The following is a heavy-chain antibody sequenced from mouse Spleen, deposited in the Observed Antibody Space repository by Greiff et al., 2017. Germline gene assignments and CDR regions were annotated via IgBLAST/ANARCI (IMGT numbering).Heavy chain of an antibody. CDR2: IWGDGST. D-gene: IGHD2-14*01. Sequence: QVQLQQPGPGLVAPSQSLSITCTVSGFSLTGYGVNWVRQPPGKGLEWLGMIWGDGSTDYNSALKSRLSIRKDNSKSQVFLKMNSLQTDDTARYYCARDHYRYDGGLLGEYYFDYWGQGTTLTVSS. CDR3: ARDHYRYDGGLLGEYYFDY. J-gene: IGHJ2*01. CDR1: GFSLTGYG. V-gene: IGHV2-6-7*01.